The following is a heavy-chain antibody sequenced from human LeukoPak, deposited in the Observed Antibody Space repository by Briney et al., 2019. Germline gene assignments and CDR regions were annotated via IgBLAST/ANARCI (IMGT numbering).Heavy chain of an antibody. CDR3: ASSTTVTEYYYYGMDV. V-gene: IGHV1-18*01. Sequence: ASVKVSCQASGYTFTSYGISWVRQAPGQGLEWMGWISAYNGNTNYAQKLQGRVTMTTDTSTSTAYMELRSLRSDDTAVYYCASSTTVTEYYYYGMDVWGQGTTVTVSS. D-gene: IGHD4-17*01. CDR1: GYTFTSYG. CDR2: ISAYNGNT. J-gene: IGHJ6*02.